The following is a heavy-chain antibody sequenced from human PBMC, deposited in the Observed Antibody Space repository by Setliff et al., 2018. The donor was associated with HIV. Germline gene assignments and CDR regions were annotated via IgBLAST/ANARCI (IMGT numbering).Heavy chain of an antibody. V-gene: IGHV4-34*01. CDR1: GGSFSGYY. Sequence: SETLSLTCAVYGGSFSGYYWSWIRQPPGKGLEWIGEVTHSGRTNYNPSLESRVTTSVDTSKKQFYLRLTSVTAADTAVYYCARGVRDNSGWSSYYFDYWGQGTLVTVSS. D-gene: IGHD6-19*01. CDR3: ARGVRDNSGWSSYYFDY. CDR2: VTHSGRT. J-gene: IGHJ4*02.